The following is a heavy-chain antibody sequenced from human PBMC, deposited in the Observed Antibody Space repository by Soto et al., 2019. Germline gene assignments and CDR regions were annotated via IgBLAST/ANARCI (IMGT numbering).Heavy chain of an antibody. CDR3: ARGLVFEQLVHRGPFDY. D-gene: IGHD6-6*01. Sequence: SETLSLTCAVYGGSFSGYYWSWIRQPPGKGLEWIGEINHSGSTNYNPSLKSRVTISVDTSKNQFSLKLSSVTAADTAVYYCARGLVFEQLVHRGPFDYWGQGTPVTVSS. CDR1: GGSFSGYY. CDR2: INHSGST. J-gene: IGHJ4*02. V-gene: IGHV4-34*01.